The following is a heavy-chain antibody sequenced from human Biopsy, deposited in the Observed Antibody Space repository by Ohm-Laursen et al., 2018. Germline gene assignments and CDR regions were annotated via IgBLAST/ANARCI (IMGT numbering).Heavy chain of an antibody. CDR1: GGSISSYY. Sequence: PPGTLSLTCPVSGGSISSYYWSWIRQPPGKGLEWIGNIYYSGITNYNPSLKSRVSISVDTSKNQFSLKLSSVTAADTAVYYCARHGDFYYDSNIVIGALDIWGQGTMVTVSS. CDR2: IYYSGIT. D-gene: IGHD3-22*01. V-gene: IGHV4-59*08. CDR3: ARHGDFYYDSNIVIGALDI. J-gene: IGHJ3*02.